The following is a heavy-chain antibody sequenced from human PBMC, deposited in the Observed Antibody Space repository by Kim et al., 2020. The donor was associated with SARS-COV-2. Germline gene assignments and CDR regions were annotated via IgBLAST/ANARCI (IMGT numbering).Heavy chain of an antibody. V-gene: IGHV4-59*01. D-gene: IGHD3-10*01. CDR1: GGSISSYY. J-gene: IGHJ3*02. CDR3: AREQITQDAFDI. Sequence: SETLSLTCTVSGGSISSYYWSWIRQPPGKGLEWIGYIYYSGSTNYNPSLKSRVTISVDTSKNQFSLKLSSVTAADTAVYYCAREQITQDAFDIWGQGTMVTVSS. CDR2: IYYSGST.